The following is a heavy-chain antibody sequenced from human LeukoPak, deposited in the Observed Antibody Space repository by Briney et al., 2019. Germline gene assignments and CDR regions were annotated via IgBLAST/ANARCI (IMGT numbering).Heavy chain of an antibody. J-gene: IGHJ4*02. V-gene: IGHV4-59*08. CDR1: GGSIRNYY. CDR2: IFYSGST. Sequence: SETLSLTCTVSGGSIRNYYWSWIRQPPGKGLEWIGYIFYSGSTNYNPSLKSRVTIAVDTSNNQFSLKLNSVTAADTAVYHCATYDSTGKFDYWGQGTLVTVSS. D-gene: IGHD3-22*01. CDR3: ATYDSTGKFDY.